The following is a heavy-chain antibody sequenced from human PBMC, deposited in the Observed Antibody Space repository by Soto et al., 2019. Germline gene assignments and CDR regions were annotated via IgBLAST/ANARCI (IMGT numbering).Heavy chain of an antibody. CDR2: IIPILGIA. V-gene: IGHV1-69*02. Sequence: QVQLVHSGAEVKKPGSSVKVSCKASGGTFSSYTISWVRQAPGQGLEWMGRIIPILGIANYAQKFQGRVTITADKSTSTADMELSSLRSEDTDVYYCARGDLEAILTGYPYYYYYGMDVWGQGTTVTVSS. CDR1: GGTFSSYT. D-gene: IGHD3-9*01. CDR3: ARGDLEAILTGYPYYYYYGMDV. J-gene: IGHJ6*02.